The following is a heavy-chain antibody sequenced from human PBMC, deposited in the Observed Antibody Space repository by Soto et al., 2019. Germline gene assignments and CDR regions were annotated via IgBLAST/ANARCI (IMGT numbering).Heavy chain of an antibody. D-gene: IGHD2-21*02. CDR2: ISYSGST. CDR1: GGSISRDSYY. V-gene: IGHV4-39*02. J-gene: IGHJ2*01. CDR3: ARDYSGNSYGYFDL. Sequence: SETLSLTCTVSGGSISRDSYYWGWIRQSPEKGLEWIASISYSGSTYYNPTLKSRLIISVDTSKSQFSLKLGSVTAADTAVYYCARDYSGNSYGYFDLWGRGTLVTVSS.